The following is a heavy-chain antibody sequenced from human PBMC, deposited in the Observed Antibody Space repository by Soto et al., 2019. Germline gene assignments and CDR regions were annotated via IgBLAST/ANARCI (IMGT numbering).Heavy chain of an antibody. J-gene: IGHJ4*02. Sequence: SGPTLVNPTETLTLTCTVSGFSLSNARMGVSWIRQPPGKALEWLAHIFSNDEKSYSTSLKSRLTISKDTSKSQVVLTMTNMDPVDTATYYCAHSVVAGLGYYFDYWGQGTLVTVS. CDR1: GFSLSNARMG. D-gene: IGHD6-19*01. V-gene: IGHV2-26*01. CDR3: AHSVVAGLGYYFDY. CDR2: IFSNDEK.